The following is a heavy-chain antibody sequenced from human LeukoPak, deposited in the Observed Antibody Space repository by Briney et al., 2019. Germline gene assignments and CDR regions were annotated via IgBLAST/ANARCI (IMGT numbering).Heavy chain of an antibody. Sequence: PSETLSLTCTVSGGSISSSSFYWGWIRQPPGKGLEWIGIISYSGSTYYNPSLKSRVTISVDTSENQFSLKLNSVTAADTAVYYCARLDRGINAAHFDYWGQGTLVTVSS. D-gene: IGHD6-25*01. CDR2: ISYSGST. CDR3: ARLDRGINAAHFDY. V-gene: IGHV4-39*01. CDR1: GGSISSSSFY. J-gene: IGHJ4*02.